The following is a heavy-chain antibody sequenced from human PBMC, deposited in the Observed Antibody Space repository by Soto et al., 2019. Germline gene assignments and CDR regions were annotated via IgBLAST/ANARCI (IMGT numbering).Heavy chain of an antibody. D-gene: IGHD4-17*01. CDR1: GYTFTSHD. V-gene: IGHV1-8*01. CDR2: MNPNSGNT. Sequence: QVQLVQSGAEVKKSGASVKVSCKASGYTFTSHDINWVRQATGQGLEWMGWMNPNSGNTGYAQKFRGRVTXTXNXXISTAYMELSSLRSEDTAVYYCARWDYGYYARFDYWGQGTLVTVSS. J-gene: IGHJ4*02. CDR3: ARWDYGYYARFDY.